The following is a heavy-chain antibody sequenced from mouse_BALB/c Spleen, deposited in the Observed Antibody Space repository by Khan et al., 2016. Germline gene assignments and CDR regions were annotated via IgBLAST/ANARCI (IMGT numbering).Heavy chain of an antibody. D-gene: IGHD2-13*01. CDR1: GFTFSSYA. CDR2: ITSGGST. Sequence: EVELVESGGGLVKPGGSLKLSCSASGFTFSSYAMSWVRQTPEKRLEWVASITSGGSTYYPDSMKGRFTIYRDSARNLLYLELSSLRSEETAVYFCARSDYEMFAYWGQGTLFTVSA. J-gene: IGHJ3*01. V-gene: IGHV5-6-5*01. CDR3: ARSDYEMFAY.